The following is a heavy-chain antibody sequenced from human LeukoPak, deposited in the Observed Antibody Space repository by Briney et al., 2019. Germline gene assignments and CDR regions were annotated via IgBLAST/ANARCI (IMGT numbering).Heavy chain of an antibody. J-gene: IGHJ3*02. CDR2: ISTTGSSI. V-gene: IGHV3-48*03. CDR1: GFTFSSYE. D-gene: IGHD6-6*01. Sequence: GGSLRLSCAASGFTFSSYEMNWVRQAPGKGLEWVSYISTTGSSIYYADSVKGRFTISRDNVKNLLYLQMNSMRAEDTAVYYCARSIIAIRLANSNYAFDIWGQGTMVTVSS. CDR3: ARSIIAIRLANSNYAFDI.